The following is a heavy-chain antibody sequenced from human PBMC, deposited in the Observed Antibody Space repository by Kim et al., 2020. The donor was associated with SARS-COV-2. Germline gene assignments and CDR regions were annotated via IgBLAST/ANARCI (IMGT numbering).Heavy chain of an antibody. CDR3: ARDLDDSGYDYYFDY. Sequence: GGSLRLSCAASGFTFSSYAMHWVRQAPGKGLEWVAVISYDGSNKYYADSVKGRFTISRDNSKNTLYLQMNSLRAEDTAVYYCARDLDDSGYDYYFDYWGQGTLVTVSS. CDR2: ISYDGSNK. D-gene: IGHD5-12*01. CDR1: GFTFSSYA. V-gene: IGHV3-30-3*01. J-gene: IGHJ4*02.